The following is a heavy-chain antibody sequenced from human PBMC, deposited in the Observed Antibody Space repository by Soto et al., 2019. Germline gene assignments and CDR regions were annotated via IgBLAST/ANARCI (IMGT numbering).Heavy chain of an antibody. J-gene: IGHJ5*02. V-gene: IGHV1-18*01. D-gene: IGHD2-2*01. CDR3: ARVGYCISTSCGWFDP. CDR1: GYTFTSYG. CDR2: ISAYNGNT. Sequence: ASVKVSCKASGYTFTSYGISWVRQAPGQGLEWMGWISAYNGNTNYAQKLQGRVTMTTDTSTSTAYMELRGLRSDDTAVYYCARVGYCISTSCGWFDPWGQGTLVTVSS.